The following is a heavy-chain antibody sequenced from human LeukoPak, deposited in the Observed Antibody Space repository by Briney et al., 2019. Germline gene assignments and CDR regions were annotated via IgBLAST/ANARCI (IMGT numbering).Heavy chain of an antibody. J-gene: IGHJ5*02. CDR3: ARDLITTSGWLAPNPFDP. CDR1: GYTFTSYG. CDR2: ISAYNGNT. D-gene: IGHD3-22*01. V-gene: IGHV1-18*01. Sequence: GASVKVSCKASGYTFTSYGISWVRQAPGRGLEWMGWISAYNGNTNYAQKLQGRVTMTTDTSTSTAYMELRSLRSDDTAVYYCARDLITTSGWLAPNPFDPWGQGTLVTVSS.